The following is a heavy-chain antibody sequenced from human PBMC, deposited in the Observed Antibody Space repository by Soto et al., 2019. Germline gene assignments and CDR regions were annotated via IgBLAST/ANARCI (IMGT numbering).Heavy chain of an antibody. V-gene: IGHV3-74*01. CDR1: GFTFSSYW. CDR2: INSDGSST. Sequence: EVQLVESGGGLVQPGGSLRLSCAASGFTFSSYWMHWVRQAPGKGLVWVSRINSDGSSTSYADSVKGRFTISRDNAKNTLYLQMNSLRAEDTAVYYCARSHGDPAQFDSWGQGTLVTVSS. J-gene: IGHJ4*02. D-gene: IGHD4-17*01. CDR3: ARSHGDPAQFDS.